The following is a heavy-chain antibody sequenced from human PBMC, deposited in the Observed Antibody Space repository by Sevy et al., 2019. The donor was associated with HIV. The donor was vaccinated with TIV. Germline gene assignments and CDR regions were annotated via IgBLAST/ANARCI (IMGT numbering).Heavy chain of an antibody. CDR3: ARWDADRRWYFDY. CDR1: GFSFTSYS. CDR2: IIGSSSYI. J-gene: IGHJ4*02. D-gene: IGHD1-26*01. V-gene: IGHV3-21*01. Sequence: GGSLRLSCAASGFSFTSYSLNWGRQAPGKGLEWVSSIIGSSSYIYYADSMKGRFTIYRDNAQNSLYLQMTSLRDEDTAVYYCARWDADRRWYFDYWGQGTLVTVSS.